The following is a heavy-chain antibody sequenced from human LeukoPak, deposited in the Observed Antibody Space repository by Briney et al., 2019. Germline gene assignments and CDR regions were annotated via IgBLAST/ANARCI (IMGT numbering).Heavy chain of an antibody. D-gene: IGHD6-13*01. CDR1: GFTVSSNY. CDR3: ARAAAAGIHFDS. V-gene: IGHV3-66*02. J-gene: IGHJ4*02. Sequence: WGSLRLSCAASGFTVSSNYMSWVRQAPGKGLELVSVSYSGCSTYYADSVKGRFTISRYNSKNTLYLQMNSLRVEDTAVYYCARAAAAGIHFDSWGQGNLVTVSS. CDR2: SYSGCST.